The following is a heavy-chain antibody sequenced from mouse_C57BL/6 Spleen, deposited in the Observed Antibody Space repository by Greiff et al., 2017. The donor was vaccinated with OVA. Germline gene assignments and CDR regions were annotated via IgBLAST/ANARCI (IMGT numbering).Heavy chain of an antibody. J-gene: IGHJ3*01. V-gene: IGHV1-53*01. CDR2: INPSNGGT. CDR3: ARPEGTGAAGFAY. CDR1: GYTFTSYW. Sequence: QVQLKESGTELVKPGASVKLSCKASGYTFTSYWMHWVKQRPGQGLEWIGNINPSNGGTNYNEKFKSKATLTVDKSSSTAYMQLSSLTSEDSAVYYCARPEGTGAAGFAYWGQGTLVTVSA. D-gene: IGHD4-1*01.